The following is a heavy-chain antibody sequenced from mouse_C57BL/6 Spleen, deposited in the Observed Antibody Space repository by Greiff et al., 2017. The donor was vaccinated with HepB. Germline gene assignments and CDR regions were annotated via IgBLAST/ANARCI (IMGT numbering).Heavy chain of an antibody. CDR2: IYPGSGST. D-gene: IGHD2-3*01. V-gene: IGHV1-55*01. J-gene: IGHJ3*01. CDR3: ATRYDGYLRGFAY. CDR1: GYTFTSYW. Sequence: QVQLQQPGAELVKPGASVKMSCKASGYTFTSYWITWVKQRPGQGLEWIGDIYPGSGSTNYNEKFKSKATLTVDTSSSTAYMQLSSLTSEDSAVYYCATRYDGYLRGFAYWGQGTLVTVSA.